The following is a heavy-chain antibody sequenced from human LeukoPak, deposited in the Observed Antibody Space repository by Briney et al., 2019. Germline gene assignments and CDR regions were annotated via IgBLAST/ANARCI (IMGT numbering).Heavy chain of an antibody. V-gene: IGHV1-24*01. CDR3: ARGRRILVGDTNAGDFFDF. D-gene: IGHD1-26*01. CDR2: FDPEDGET. J-gene: IGHJ4*02. Sequence: ASVKVSCKVSGYTLTELSMHWVRQAPGKGLEWMGGFDPEDGETIYAQKFQGRVTMTEDTSTDTAYMELSSLRSDDTAVYYCARGRRILVGDTNAGDFFDFWGQGALVTVSS. CDR1: GYTLTELS.